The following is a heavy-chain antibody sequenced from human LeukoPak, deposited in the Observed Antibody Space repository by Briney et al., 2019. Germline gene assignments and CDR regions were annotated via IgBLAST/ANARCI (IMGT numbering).Heavy chain of an antibody. CDR2: IRSKAFGGTA. V-gene: IGHV3-49*04. J-gene: IGHJ4*02. D-gene: IGHD6-13*01. Sequence: GGSLRLSCTASGFIFGDYAMSWVRQAPGKGLEWVGFIRSKAFGGTAEYAASVKGRFTISRDDSKGIAYLQMSSLKTEDTAIYYCSRLEQQLNADYWGRGTLVTVSS. CDR1: GFIFGDYA. CDR3: SRLEQQLNADY.